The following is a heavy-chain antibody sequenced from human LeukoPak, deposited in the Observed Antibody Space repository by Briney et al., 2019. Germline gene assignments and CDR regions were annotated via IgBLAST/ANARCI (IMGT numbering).Heavy chain of an antibody. V-gene: IGHV1-2*02. D-gene: IGHD2-21*02. CDR2: INPNSGGT. J-gene: IGHJ4*02. CDR1: GHTFTGYY. CDR3: ARVDGGDWYYFDY. Sequence: ASVKVSCKASGHTFTGYYMHWVRQAPGQGLEWMGWINPNSGGTNYAQKFQGRVIMTLDTSISTAYMELSGLRSDDTAIYYCARVDGGDWYYFDYWGQGTLVTVSS.